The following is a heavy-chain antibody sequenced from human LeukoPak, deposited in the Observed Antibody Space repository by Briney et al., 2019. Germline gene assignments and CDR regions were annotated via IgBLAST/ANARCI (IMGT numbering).Heavy chain of an antibody. J-gene: IGHJ4*02. CDR1: GDSITAYY. D-gene: IGHD1-26*01. CDR3: AWTGIVGATNIDC. Sequence: SETLSLTCTVSGDSITAYYWNWVRQPPGKGLEWIGEIYHSGSTNYNPSLKSRVTISVDKSKNQFSLKLSSVTAADTAVYYCAWTGIVGATNIDCWGQGTLVTVSS. V-gene: IGHV4-59*12. CDR2: IYHSGST.